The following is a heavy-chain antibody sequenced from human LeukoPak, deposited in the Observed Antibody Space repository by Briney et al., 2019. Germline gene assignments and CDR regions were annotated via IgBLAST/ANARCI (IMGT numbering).Heavy chain of an antibody. CDR2: ISTSSSHI. D-gene: IGHD3-3*01. Sequence: SGGSLRLSCAASGFTFSGFDMNWVRQAPGKGLEWISSISTSSSHIYYADSVKGRLTISRDNAKNSLYLQMNSLRADDTAVYWCARDYIAYDPLDYWGQGTLVTVSS. V-gene: IGHV3-21*01. CDR1: GFTFSGFD. CDR3: ARDYIAYDPLDY. J-gene: IGHJ4*02.